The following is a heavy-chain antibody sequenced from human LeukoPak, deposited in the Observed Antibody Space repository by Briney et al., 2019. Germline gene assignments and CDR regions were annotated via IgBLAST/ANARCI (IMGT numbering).Heavy chain of an antibody. CDR2: INPNSGGT. CDR1: GYTFTGYY. CDR3: ARGAVPAAAIQSIDY. V-gene: IGHV1-2*02. Sequence: ASVKVSCKASGYTFTGYYMHWVRRAPGQGLEWMGWINPNSGGTNYAQKFQGRVTMTRDTSISTAYMELSRLRSDDTAVYYCARGAVPAAAIQSIDYWGQGTLVTVSS. D-gene: IGHD2-2*01. J-gene: IGHJ4*02.